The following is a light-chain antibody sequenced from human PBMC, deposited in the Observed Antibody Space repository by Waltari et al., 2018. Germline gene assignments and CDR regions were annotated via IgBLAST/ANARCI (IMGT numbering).Light chain of an antibody. CDR1: QSVSSY. CDR2: DAS. V-gene: IGKV3-11*01. Sequence: EIVLTQSPATLSLSPGERATLSCRASQSVSSYFAWYQQKPGQAPRLLIYDASNRATGIPARFSGSGSGTDFTLTISSLEPEDFAVYYCQQRSNWPPGGLTFGGGTKVEIK. CDR3: QQRSNWPPGGLT. J-gene: IGKJ4*01.